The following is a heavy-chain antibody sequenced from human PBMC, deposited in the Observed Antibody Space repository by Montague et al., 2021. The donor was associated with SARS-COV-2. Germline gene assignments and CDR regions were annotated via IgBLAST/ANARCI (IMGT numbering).Heavy chain of an antibody. CDR3: GRGRKVVPWFRYYDMDV. V-gene: IGHV4-34*01. CDR2: ISHGGTT. CDR1: DGSFSGYY. J-gene: IGHJ6*02. D-gene: IGHD1-14*01. Sequence: ETLSLTCAVYDGSFSGYYWNWIRQPPGKGLEWIGEISHGGTTNYNPSLKSRATISLDKSKSQFSLKLTTVTAADTAIYYCGRGRKVVPWFRYYDMDVWGQGTTVTVSS.